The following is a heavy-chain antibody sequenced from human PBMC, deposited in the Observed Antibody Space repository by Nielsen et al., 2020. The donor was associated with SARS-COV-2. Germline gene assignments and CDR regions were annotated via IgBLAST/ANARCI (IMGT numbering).Heavy chain of an antibody. Sequence: WIRQPPGKGLEWVAVIWYDGSNKYYADSVKGRFTISRDNSKNTLYLQMNSLRAEDTAVYYCARDHAVGATTHFDYWGQGTLVTVSS. J-gene: IGHJ4*02. CDR3: ARDHAVGATTHFDY. D-gene: IGHD1-26*01. V-gene: IGHV3-33*01. CDR2: IWYDGSNK.